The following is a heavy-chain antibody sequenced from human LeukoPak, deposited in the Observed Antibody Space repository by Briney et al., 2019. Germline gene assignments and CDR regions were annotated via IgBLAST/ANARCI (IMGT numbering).Heavy chain of an antibody. Sequence: PGGSLRLSCAASGFTFSSYAMSWVRQAPGKGLEWVSLISGSGGSTYYADSVKGRFTISRDNAKNSLYLQMNSLRAEDTAVYYCARAITSSSWKDYWGQGTLVTVSS. J-gene: IGHJ4*02. CDR1: GFTFSSYA. CDR2: ISGSGGST. V-gene: IGHV3-23*01. D-gene: IGHD6-13*01. CDR3: ARAITSSSWKDY.